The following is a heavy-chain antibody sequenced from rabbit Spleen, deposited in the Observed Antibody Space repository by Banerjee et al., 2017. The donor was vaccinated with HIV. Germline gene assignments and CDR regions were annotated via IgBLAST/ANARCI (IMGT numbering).Heavy chain of an antibody. V-gene: IGHV1S45*01. J-gene: IGHJ6*01. Sequence: QEQLEESGGGLVKPEGSLTLTCKASGFPFITNTYMCWVRQAPGKGLEWIACIAPDYDNTDYASWAKGRFTISKTSSTTVTLQMTRLTAADTATYFCARDTASSFSSYGMDLWGQGTLVTVS. CDR1: GFPFITNTY. CDR2: IAPDYDNT. CDR3: ARDTASSFSSYGMDL. D-gene: IGHD8-1*01.